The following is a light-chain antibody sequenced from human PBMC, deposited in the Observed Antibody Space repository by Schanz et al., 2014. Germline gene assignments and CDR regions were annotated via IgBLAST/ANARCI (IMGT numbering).Light chain of an antibody. CDR1: SSDVGGYNF. V-gene: IGLV2-11*01. CDR2: DVS. CDR3: CSYAGSYTLV. Sequence: SALTQPRSVSGSPGQSVTISCTGTSSDVGGYNFVSWYQQHPGKGPKVMIYDVSKRPSGVPDRFSGSKSGNTASLTISGLQADNEAEYYCCSYAGSYTLVFGGGTKLTVL. J-gene: IGLJ2*01.